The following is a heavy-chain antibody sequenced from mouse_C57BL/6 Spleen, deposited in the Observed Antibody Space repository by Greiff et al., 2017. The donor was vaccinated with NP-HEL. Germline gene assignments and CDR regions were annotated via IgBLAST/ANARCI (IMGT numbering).Heavy chain of an antibody. V-gene: IGHV1-64*01. CDR1: GYTFTSYW. D-gene: IGHD2-3*01. CDR2: IHPNSGST. Sequence: VQLQQPGAELVKPGASVKLSCKASGYTFTSYWMHWVKQRPGQGLEWIGMIHPNSGSTNYNEKFKSKATLTVDKSSSTAYMQLSSLTSEDSAVYYCARKCDGYYFWFAYWGQGTLVTVSA. CDR3: ARKCDGYYFWFAY. J-gene: IGHJ3*01.